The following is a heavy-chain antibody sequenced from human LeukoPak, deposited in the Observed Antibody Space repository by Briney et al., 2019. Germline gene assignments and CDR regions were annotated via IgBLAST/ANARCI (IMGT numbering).Heavy chain of an antibody. D-gene: IGHD6-6*01. V-gene: IGHV3-48*01. J-gene: IGHJ4*02. CDR2: ISSSSSTI. CDR3: ARGLSGYASSLGY. Sequence: GGSLRLSCAASGFTFSSYSMNWVRQAPGKGLEWVSYISSSSSTIYYADSVKGRFTISRDNAKNSLYLQMNSLRAEDTAVYYCARGLSGYASSLGYWGQGTLVTVSS. CDR1: GFTFSSYS.